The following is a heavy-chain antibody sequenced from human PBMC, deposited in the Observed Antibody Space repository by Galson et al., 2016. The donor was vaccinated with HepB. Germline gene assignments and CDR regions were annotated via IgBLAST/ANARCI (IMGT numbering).Heavy chain of an antibody. CDR1: GDSVSSISAT. Sequence: CAISGDSVSSISATWNWIRQSPSRGLEWLGRTYYRSKWYSDYGVSVKGRITVNPDTSKNQFSLHLNSVTPEDTAMYYCAREPTSGSYFAFDFWGQGTLVTVSS. V-gene: IGHV6-1*01. CDR2: TYYRSKWYS. J-gene: IGHJ4*02. D-gene: IGHD1-26*01. CDR3: AREPTSGSYFAFDF.